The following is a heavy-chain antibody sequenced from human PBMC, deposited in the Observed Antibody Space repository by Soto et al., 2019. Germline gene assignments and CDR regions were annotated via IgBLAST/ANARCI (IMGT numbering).Heavy chain of an antibody. J-gene: IGHJ4*02. Sequence: SATLSLTCTVSGDSMSGFYWSWIRQTPGKGMEWIGYINYVGRTSYYSPSLQSRGTISLESSNKQFSLILSSVTAADTAVFFCASFRRNYVDYRGQRTKVKVSS. D-gene: IGHD3-10*01. CDR3: ASFRRNYVDY. V-gene: IGHV4-59*01. CDR2: INYVGRTS. CDR1: GDSMSGFY.